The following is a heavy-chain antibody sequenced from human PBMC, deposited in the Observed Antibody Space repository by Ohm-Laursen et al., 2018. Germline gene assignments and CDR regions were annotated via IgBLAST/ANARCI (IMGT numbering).Heavy chain of an antibody. Sequence: SVKVSCKSSGYTFTDYYIHWVRQAPGQGLEWMGLIHPNNAGTNYAQKFQGRVTMTRDTSISTAYMELSRLTSDDTAVYYCARDSITSAGLAFDIWGQGTMVAVSS. CDR1: GYTFTDYY. V-gene: IGHV1-2*02. CDR2: IHPNNAGT. CDR3: ARDSITSAGLAFDI. J-gene: IGHJ3*02. D-gene: IGHD6-13*01.